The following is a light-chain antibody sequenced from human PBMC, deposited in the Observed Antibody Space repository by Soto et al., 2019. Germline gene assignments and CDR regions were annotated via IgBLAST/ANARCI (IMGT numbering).Light chain of an antibody. CDR1: SSDVGDYYY. Sequence: QSALTQPASVSGSPGQSITISCSGTSSDVGDYYYVSWYQQHPGKAPKLLIYGVTDRPSGVSHRFSGSRSDSTASLTISGLQAEDEADYYCSSYTVSSAPVIFGGGTKLTVL. V-gene: IGLV2-14*01. J-gene: IGLJ2*01. CDR2: GVT. CDR3: SSYTVSSAPVI.